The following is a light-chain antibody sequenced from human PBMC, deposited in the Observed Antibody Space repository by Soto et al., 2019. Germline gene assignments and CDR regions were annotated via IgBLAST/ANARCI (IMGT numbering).Light chain of an antibody. V-gene: IGKV3-11*01. CDR3: QQRSNWPK. CDR2: DAS. Sequence: EIVLTHSPATLSLSPCERASLSFRASQSVSSYLAWYQQKPGQAPRLLIYDASNRATGIPARFSGSGSGTDFTLTISSLEPEDFAVYYCQQRSNWPKFGQGTKVDIK. J-gene: IGKJ1*01. CDR1: QSVSSY.